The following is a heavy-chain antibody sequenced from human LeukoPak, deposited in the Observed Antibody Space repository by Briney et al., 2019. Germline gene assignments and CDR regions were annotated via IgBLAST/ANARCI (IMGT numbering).Heavy chain of an antibody. J-gene: IGHJ4*02. CDR2: IYHSGTT. CDR1: GYSITSSSW. Sequence: SVTLSLTCAVSGYSITSSSWWGWIRQPPGQGLEWIGYIYHSGTTYYNPSLQSRVTMSVDTSKNQFSLKLSSVTAVDTAVYYCARKENVYYYFDYWGQGTLVTVSS. D-gene: IGHD3-10*01. V-gene: IGHV4-28*01. CDR3: ARKENVYYYFDY.